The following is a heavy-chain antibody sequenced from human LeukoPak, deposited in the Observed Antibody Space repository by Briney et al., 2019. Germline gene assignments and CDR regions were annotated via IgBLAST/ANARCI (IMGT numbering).Heavy chain of an antibody. CDR1: GGSISSYH. D-gene: IGHD6-19*01. J-gene: IGHJ6*02. CDR2: IYYTGST. Sequence: PSETLSLTCTVSGGSISSYHWSWIRQPPGKGLEYIGHIYYTGSTNYNPSLKSRVTISVDTSKNQFSLKLSSVTAADTAVYYCARDSSGWYWGTGLPSYYYGMDVWGQGTTVTVSS. V-gene: IGHV4-59*12. CDR3: ARDSSGWYWGTGLPSYYYGMDV.